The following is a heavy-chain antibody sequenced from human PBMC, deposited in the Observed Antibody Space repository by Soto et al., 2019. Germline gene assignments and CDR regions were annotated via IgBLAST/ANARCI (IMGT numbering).Heavy chain of an antibody. D-gene: IGHD3-16*01. CDR1: GFTFSSYS. Sequence: GGSLRLSCAASGFTFSSYSMNWVRQAPGKGLEWVSYISSSGRTIYYADSAKGRFTISRDNAKNSLYLQMDRLRDEDAAVYYCARDKWQGENDYWGQGTLVTVSS. CDR2: ISSSGRTI. CDR3: ARDKWQGENDY. V-gene: IGHV3-48*02. J-gene: IGHJ4*02.